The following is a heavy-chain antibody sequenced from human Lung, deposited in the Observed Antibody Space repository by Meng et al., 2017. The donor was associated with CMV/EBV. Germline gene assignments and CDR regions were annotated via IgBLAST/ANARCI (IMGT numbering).Heavy chain of an antibody. V-gene: IGHV3-30*02. D-gene: IGHD3-22*01. J-gene: IGHJ4*02. CDR3: AKKRGSGYVSY. Sequence: SCAASGFTFSSYGMHWVRQAPGKELEWVAVIRCNGSNTYYADSVKGRFTISRDNSKNTLYLQMNSLRADDTAEYYCAKKRGSGYVSYWAQGTMVTVSS. CDR2: IRCNGSNT. CDR1: GFTFSSYG.